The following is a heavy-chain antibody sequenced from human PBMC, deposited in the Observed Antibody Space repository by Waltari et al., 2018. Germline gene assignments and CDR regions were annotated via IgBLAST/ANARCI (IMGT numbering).Heavy chain of an antibody. CDR3: ARDRIAADNYYYYGMDV. D-gene: IGHD6-13*01. J-gene: IGHJ6*02. CDR1: GGSISSGGYY. V-gene: IGHV4-31*03. CDR2: IYYSGST. Sequence: QVQLQESGPGLVKPSQTLSLTCTVSGGSISSGGYYWSWIRQHPGKGLEWIGYIYYSGSTSYNPSLKSRVTISVDTSKNQFSLKLSSVTAADTAVYYCARDRIAADNYYYYGMDVWGQGTTVTVSS.